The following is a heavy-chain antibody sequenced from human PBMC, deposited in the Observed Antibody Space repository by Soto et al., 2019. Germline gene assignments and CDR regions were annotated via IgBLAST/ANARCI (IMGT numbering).Heavy chain of an antibody. CDR2: VYHNGRT. CDR1: GGSIDNYY. J-gene: IGHJ5*02. CDR3: AREDRISAPRGIWLHP. V-gene: IGHV4-59*01. D-gene: IGHD6-13*01. Sequence: SETLSLTCSVSGGSIDNYYWSWIRQAPGKGLEWIGYVYHNGRTSYNPSLKSRVSISVDRSKNQFSLNLSSVTAADTAVYYCAREDRISAPRGIWLHPWGQGTLVTVSS.